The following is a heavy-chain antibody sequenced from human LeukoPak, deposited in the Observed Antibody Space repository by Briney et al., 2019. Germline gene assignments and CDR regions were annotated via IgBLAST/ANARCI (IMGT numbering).Heavy chain of an antibody. CDR3: ASISPVTTNIIDY. CDR2: INPNSGGT. Sequence: ASVKVSCKASGYAFTGYYMHWVRQAPGQGLEGMGRINPNSGGTNYAQKFQGRVTMTRDTSISTAYMELSRLRSDDTAVYYCASISPVTTNIIDYWGQGTLVTVSS. V-gene: IGHV1-2*06. D-gene: IGHD4-17*01. J-gene: IGHJ4*02. CDR1: GYAFTGYY.